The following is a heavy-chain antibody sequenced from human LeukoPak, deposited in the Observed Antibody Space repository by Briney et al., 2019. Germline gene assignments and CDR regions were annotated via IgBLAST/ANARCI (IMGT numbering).Heavy chain of an antibody. D-gene: IGHD6-19*01. CDR1: GFTFSDYY. V-gene: IGHV3-11*01. CDR2: ISSSGSTI. Sequence: GGSLRLSCAASGFTFSDYYMSWIRQAPGKGLEWVSYISSSGSTIYYADSVKGRFTISRDNAKNSLYLQMNSLRAEDTAVYYCARRAVAGFFAFDVWGQGTMVTVSS. CDR3: ARRAVAGFFAFDV. J-gene: IGHJ3*01.